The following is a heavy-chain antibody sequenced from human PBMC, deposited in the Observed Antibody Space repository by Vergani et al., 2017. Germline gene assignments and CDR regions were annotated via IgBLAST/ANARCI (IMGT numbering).Heavy chain of an antibody. CDR2: INHSGST. V-gene: IGHV4-34*01. Sequence: QVKLQESGAGLLKPSETLSLTCAVYGGSFSGYYWSWIRQPPGKGLEWIGEINHSGSTNYNPSLKSRVTISVDTSKNQFSLKLSSVTAADTAVYYCARLGTTVTTYYYYYYMDVWGKGTTVTVSS. J-gene: IGHJ6*03. CDR1: GGSFSGYY. D-gene: IGHD4-11*01. CDR3: ARLGTTVTTYYYYYYMDV.